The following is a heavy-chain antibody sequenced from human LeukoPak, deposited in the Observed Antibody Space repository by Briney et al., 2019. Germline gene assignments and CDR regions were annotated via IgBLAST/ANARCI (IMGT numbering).Heavy chain of an antibody. V-gene: IGHV4-4*07. Sequence: SETLSLTCTVSGDSMTIYYWTWVRQPAGQGLEWIGRVYIGGSPNYNPALMSRVTMSLGTSKKQFSLKLASVTAAATAIYYCARDNPARDYYYGMDVWGQGTTVTVSS. CDR2: VYIGGSP. J-gene: IGHJ6*02. CDR3: ARDNPARDYYYGMDV. CDR1: GDSMTIYY.